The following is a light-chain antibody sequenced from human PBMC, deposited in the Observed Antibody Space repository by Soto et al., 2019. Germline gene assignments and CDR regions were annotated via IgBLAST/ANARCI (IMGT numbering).Light chain of an antibody. CDR3: CSYAGTYSYV. CDR1: SSDVGAYNY. CDR2: DVS. J-gene: IGLJ1*01. Sequence: QSVLTQPRSVSGSPGQSLSISCTGTSSDVGAYNYVSWYQHHPGKAPKFIIYDVSKRPSGVPDRFSGSKSGNTASLTISGLRAEDEADYYCCSYAGTYSYVFGTGTKATVL. V-gene: IGLV2-11*01.